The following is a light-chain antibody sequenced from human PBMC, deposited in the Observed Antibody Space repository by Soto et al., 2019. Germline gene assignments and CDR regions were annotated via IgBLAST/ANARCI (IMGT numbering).Light chain of an antibody. Sequence: DIQMTRSPSTLSASVVDRVSITCRASQSISSWLAWYQQKPGKAPKLLIYDASSLESGVPSRFSGSGSGTEFTLTISSLQPDDFATYYCQQYNSYSITFGQGTRLEIK. CDR3: QQYNSYSIT. J-gene: IGKJ5*01. V-gene: IGKV1-5*01. CDR1: QSISSW. CDR2: DAS.